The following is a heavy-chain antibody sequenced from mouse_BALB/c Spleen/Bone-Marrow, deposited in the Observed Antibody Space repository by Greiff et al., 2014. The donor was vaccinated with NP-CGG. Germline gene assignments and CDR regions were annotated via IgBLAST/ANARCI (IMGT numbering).Heavy chain of an antibody. CDR3: ARWLLPYGLDY. Sequence: EVKLQESGAELVKPGASVKLSCTASGFNIKDTYMHWVKQRPEQGLEWIGRIDPANGNTKYDPKFQGKATITADTSSNTAYLQHSSLTSEDTAVYYCARWLLPYGLDYWGQGTSVTVSS. CDR2: IDPANGNT. V-gene: IGHV14-3*02. J-gene: IGHJ4*01. CDR1: GFNIKDTY. D-gene: IGHD2-3*01.